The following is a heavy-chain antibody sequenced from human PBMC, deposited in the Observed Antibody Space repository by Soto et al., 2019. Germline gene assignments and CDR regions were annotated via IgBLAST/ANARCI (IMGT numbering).Heavy chain of an antibody. D-gene: IGHD2-21*02. CDR2: AYYSGGA. V-gene: IGHV4-59*01. CDR1: GGSISGYY. Sequence: SETLSLTCTVSGGSISGYYWSWIRQPPGKGLEWIGNAYYSGGAKYNPSVKRRVSISVDTSKNQFSLNLSSVTAADTAVYYCTRDGDGRMTTNPYYYYGMDVWGPGITVTVSS. CDR3: TRDGDGRMTTNPYYYYGMDV. J-gene: IGHJ6*02.